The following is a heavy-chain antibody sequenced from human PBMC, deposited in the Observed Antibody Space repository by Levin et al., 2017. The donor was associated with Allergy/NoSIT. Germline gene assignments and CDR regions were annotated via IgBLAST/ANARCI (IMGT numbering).Heavy chain of an antibody. V-gene: IGHV3-9*01. Sequence: SLKISCAASGFTFDDYAMHWVRQAPGKGLEWVSGISWNSGSIGYADSVKGRFTISRDNAKNSLYLQMNSLRAEDTALYYCAKDWGRGSGSYQTRAWGDGMDVWGQGTTVTVSS. CDR3: AKDWGRGSGSYQTRAWGDGMDV. D-gene: IGHD1-26*01. J-gene: IGHJ6*02. CDR2: ISWNSGSI. CDR1: GFTFDDYA.